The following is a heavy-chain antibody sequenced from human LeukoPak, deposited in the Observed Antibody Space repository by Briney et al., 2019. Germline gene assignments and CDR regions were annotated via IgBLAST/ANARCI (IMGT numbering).Heavy chain of an antibody. CDR3: ARGTVGATVFDY. J-gene: IGHJ4*02. CDR2: INPNSGGT. CDR1: GYTFTGYY. V-gene: IGHV1-2*02. D-gene: IGHD1-26*01. Sequence: GASVKVSCKASGYTFTGYYMHWVRQAPGQGLEWMGWINPNSGGTNYAQKLQGRVTMTRDTSISTAYMELSRLRSDDTAVYYCARGTVGATVFDYWGQGTLVTVSS.